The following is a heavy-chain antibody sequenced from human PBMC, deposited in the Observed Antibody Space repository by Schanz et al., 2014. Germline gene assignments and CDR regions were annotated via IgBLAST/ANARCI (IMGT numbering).Heavy chain of an antibody. V-gene: IGHV3-30*04. CDR2: ISYDGGNK. Sequence: QVHLVESGGGVVQPGGSLRLSCAASGFTFSDYALHWVRQAPGKGLEWVALISYDGGNKYYADSVKGRFTISRDNSRERGYRQMNSLRGEETGVYYCARGGRGGYPGRAFDIGGQGTMVTASS. D-gene: IGHD5-12*01. CDR3: ARGGRGGYPGRAFDI. CDR1: GFTFSDYA. J-gene: IGHJ3*02.